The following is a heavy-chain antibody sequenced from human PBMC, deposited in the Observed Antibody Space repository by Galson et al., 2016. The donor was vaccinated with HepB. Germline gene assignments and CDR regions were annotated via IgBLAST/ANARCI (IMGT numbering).Heavy chain of an antibody. CDR3: VRDSLGNAFDI. J-gene: IGHJ3*02. CDR1: GFTFSSYW. Sequence: SLRLSCAASGFTFSSYWMHWVRQAPGKGLEWVSVIYTSGSTLYADSVKGRFTISRDTSKNTLYLQMDSLRAEDTAVYYCVRDSLGNAFDIWGQGTMVTVSS. D-gene: IGHD3-10*01. CDR2: IYTSGST. V-gene: IGHV3-53*01.